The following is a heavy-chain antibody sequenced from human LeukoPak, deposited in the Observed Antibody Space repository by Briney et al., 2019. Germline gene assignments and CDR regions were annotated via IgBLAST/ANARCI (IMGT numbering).Heavy chain of an antibody. J-gene: IGHJ4*02. CDR1: GFILSSYW. V-gene: IGHV3-7*05. CDR2: IKEGGSEK. Sequence: GGSLPVSRGASGFILSSYWMSWVRQSPGKGLEWVASIKEGGSEKYYVDSVKVRFTISRDSAKNSLYLQMNSLRGEDTAVYYCVRDSHRRSDYWGEGTRDPLSS. CDR3: VRDSHRRSDY. D-gene: IGHD4-17*01.